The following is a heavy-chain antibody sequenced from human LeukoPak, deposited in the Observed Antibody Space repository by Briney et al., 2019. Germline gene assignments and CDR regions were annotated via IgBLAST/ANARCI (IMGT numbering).Heavy chain of an antibody. CDR1: GSSGTTNY. J-gene: IGHJ4*02. D-gene: IGHD2-2*01. CDR3: ARIVVVPGGYFDY. Sequence: SGGSLRLSCAASGSSGTTNYMSWVRQAPGKGLEFVSIVYGGDTTVYADSVKGRFTISRDNAKNLLYLQMNSLRAEDTAVYYCARIVVVPGGYFDYWGQGTLVTVSS. V-gene: IGHV3-66*01. CDR2: VYGGDTT.